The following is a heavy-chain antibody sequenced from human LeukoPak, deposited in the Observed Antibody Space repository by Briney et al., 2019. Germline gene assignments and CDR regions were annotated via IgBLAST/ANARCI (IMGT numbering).Heavy chain of an antibody. V-gene: IGHV3-11*01. CDR2: IGTRSNPI. D-gene: IGHD1-26*01. Sequence: GGSLRLSCAASGFSFSDFYMSWIRQAPGMGLEWISYIGTRSNPIYYADSVKGRFTISRDDAKNSLYLQMNSPRDEDTAVYFCAREARGSGRDFDYWGQGILVTVSS. CDR3: AREARGSGRDFDY. J-gene: IGHJ4*02. CDR1: GFSFSDFY.